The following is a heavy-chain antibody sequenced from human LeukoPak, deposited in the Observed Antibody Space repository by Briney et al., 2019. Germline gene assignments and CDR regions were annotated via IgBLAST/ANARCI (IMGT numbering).Heavy chain of an antibody. CDR2: INPNSGGT. D-gene: IGHD4-4*01. CDR3: ARGREGETTEGSYYFDY. V-gene: IGHV1-2*02. CDR1: GYTFTGYY. Sequence: ASVKVSCKASGYTFTGYYMHWVRQAPGQGLEWMGWINPNSGGTNYAQKFQGRVTMTRDTSISTAYMELSRLRSDDTAVYYCARGREGETTEGSYYFDYWGQGTLVTVSS. J-gene: IGHJ4*02.